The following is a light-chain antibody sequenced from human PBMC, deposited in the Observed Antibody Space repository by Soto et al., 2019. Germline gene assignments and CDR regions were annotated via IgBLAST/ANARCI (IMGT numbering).Light chain of an antibody. CDR1: TSDVGGYNY. V-gene: IGLV2-14*01. J-gene: IGLJ2*01. CDR3: SSYSRTSTLVL. Sequence: QSALTQTASVSGSPGQSITISCTGTTSDVGGYNYVSWYQQHPGEAPKLIIYEVINRPSGISNRFSGSKSGNTASLTSSGLQAEDEADYYCSSYSRTSTLVLFGGGTKLTVL. CDR2: EVI.